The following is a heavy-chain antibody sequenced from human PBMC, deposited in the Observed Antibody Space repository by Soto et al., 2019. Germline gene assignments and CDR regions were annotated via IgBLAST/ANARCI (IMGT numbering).Heavy chain of an antibody. V-gene: IGHV3-23*01. CDR3: ARDYVLCDGGRCYGVPLDV. J-gene: IGHJ6*01. D-gene: IGHD2-21*01. CDR2: ISGTGGNT. Sequence: EGSLRLPCASSGFTFSSHAMSWGLQAPRKGLEWVSGISGTGGNTYYADSVKGRFTISRDTSENTVHLQMDSLRAEDTGVYYCARDYVLCDGGRCYGVPLDVLGKGNTVTVS. CDR1: GFTFSSHA.